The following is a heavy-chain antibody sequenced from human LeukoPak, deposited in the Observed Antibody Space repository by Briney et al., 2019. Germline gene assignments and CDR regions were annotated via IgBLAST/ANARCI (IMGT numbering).Heavy chain of an antibody. V-gene: IGHV1-8*03. D-gene: IGHD3-3*01. J-gene: IGHJ5*02. CDR2: MNPHSGNT. Sequence: GASVKVSCKASGYTFTSYDINWVRQATGQGLEWMGWMNPHSGNTGYAQKFQGRVTITRNTSISTAYMDLSSLRSEDTAVYYCTRSTVGVANWFDPWGQGTLVTVSS. CDR1: GYTFTSYD. CDR3: TRSTVGVANWFDP.